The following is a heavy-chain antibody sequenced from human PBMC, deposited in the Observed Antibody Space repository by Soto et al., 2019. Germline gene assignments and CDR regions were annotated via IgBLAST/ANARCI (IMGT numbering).Heavy chain of an antibody. V-gene: IGHV4-34*01. D-gene: IGHD6-6*01. Sequence: SQTLSLTCAVYGGSFSGYYWSWVRQPPGKGLEWIGEINHSGSTNYNPSLKSRVTISVDTSKNQFSLKLSSVTAADTAVYYCARGKGSSSSVYYYMDVWGKGTTVTVSS. CDR3: ARGKGSSSSVYYYMDV. J-gene: IGHJ6*03. CDR2: INHSGST. CDR1: GGSFSGYY.